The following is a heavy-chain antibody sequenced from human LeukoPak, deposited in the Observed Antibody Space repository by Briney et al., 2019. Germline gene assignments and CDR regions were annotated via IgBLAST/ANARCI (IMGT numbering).Heavy chain of an antibody. CDR2: IYPGDSDT. CDR1: GYSFINYW. J-gene: IGHJ4*02. CDR3: AKITPPYSFDY. V-gene: IGHV5-51*01. Sequence: GESLKISCKGSGYSFINYWIGWVRQMPGKGLEWMGIIYPGDSDTRYSPSFQGQVTISADKSISTAYLQWSSLKASDTAMYFCAKITPPYSFDYWGQGILVTVSS. D-gene: IGHD2-15*01.